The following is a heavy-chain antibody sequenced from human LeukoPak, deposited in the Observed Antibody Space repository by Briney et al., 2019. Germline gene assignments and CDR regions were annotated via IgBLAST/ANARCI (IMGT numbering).Heavy chain of an antibody. CDR3: ARDPYGSGSYLGDY. Sequence: SETLSLTCTVSGGSISSSTYYWAWVRQPPGKGLEWIASIYYSGTTYYNPSLKSRVTISVDTSRNQFSLNLSSVTAADTAVYYCARDPYGSGSYLGDYWGQGTLVTVSS. CDR1: GGSISSSTYY. V-gene: IGHV4-39*07. D-gene: IGHD3-10*01. CDR2: IYYSGTT. J-gene: IGHJ4*02.